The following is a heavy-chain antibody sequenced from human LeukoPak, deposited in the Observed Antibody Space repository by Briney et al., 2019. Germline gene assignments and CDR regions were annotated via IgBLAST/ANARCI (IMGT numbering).Heavy chain of an antibody. CDR2: IYPGNSDT. CDR1: GYTFTSYW. Sequence: GESLKISCKGSGYTFTSYWIGWVRQMPGKGLEWMGVIYPGNSDTRYSPSFQGQVTISADKSISTAYLQWSSLKASDTAMYYCARLYYYDSSGYSSYFDYWGQGILVTVSS. D-gene: IGHD3-22*01. CDR3: ARLYYYDSSGYSSYFDY. V-gene: IGHV5-51*01. J-gene: IGHJ4*02.